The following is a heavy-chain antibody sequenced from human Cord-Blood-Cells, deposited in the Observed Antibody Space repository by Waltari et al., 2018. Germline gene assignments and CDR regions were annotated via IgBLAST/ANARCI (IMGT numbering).Heavy chain of an antibody. CDR2: SNPYRRDT. V-gene: IGHV1-2*04. CDR3: AVGRDGYKNYYYGMDV. CDR1: GYTFTGYY. J-gene: IGHJ6*02. D-gene: IGHD5-12*01. Sequence: QVQLVQSGAEVKKPGASVKVSCKASGYTFTGYYRHWLRQAPGQGLEWMGWSNPYRRDTNYAQKFQGWVTMTRDTSISTAYMELSRLRSDDTAVYYCAVGRDGYKNYYYGMDVLGQGTTVTVSS.